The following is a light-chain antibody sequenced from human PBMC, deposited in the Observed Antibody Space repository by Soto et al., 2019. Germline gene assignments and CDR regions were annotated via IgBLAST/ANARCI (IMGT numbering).Light chain of an antibody. J-gene: IGKJ5*01. V-gene: IGKV3-11*01. CDR2: DAS. CDR3: QKRNIWPPVT. Sequence: EIVMTQSPATLSVSPGERATLSCRASQRVSNDFAWYQQKPGQAPRLLIYDASNRATGIPARFSGSGSGTDFTLTIRSLEPEDSAVYYCQKRNIWPPVTFGNGTRLEIK. CDR1: QRVSND.